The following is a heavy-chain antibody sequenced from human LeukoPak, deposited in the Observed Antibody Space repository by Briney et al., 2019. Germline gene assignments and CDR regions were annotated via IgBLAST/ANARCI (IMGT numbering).Heavy chain of an antibody. V-gene: IGHV3-7*01. J-gene: IGHJ4*02. CDR3: VRGGWELDY. CDR1: GFTVRDFW. D-gene: IGHD4-23*01. CDR2: IKEDRTAD. Sequence: GGSLRLSCAASGFTVRDFWLAWVRQAPGKGLEWVAHIKEDRTADYYVDSVKGRFTISKDDGKNSLHLQMNSLRVEDTAVYYCVRGGWELDYWGQGTLVTVSS.